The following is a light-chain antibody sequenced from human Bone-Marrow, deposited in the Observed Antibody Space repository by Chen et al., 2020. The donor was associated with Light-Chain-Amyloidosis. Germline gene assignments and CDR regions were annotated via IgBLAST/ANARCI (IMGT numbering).Light chain of an antibody. V-gene: IGLV6-57*01. CDR1: SGYIASNY. CDR2: EDN. CDR3: QSYDIAKV. J-gene: IGLJ2*01. Sequence: NFVLIQPHSVPESPGKTVTISCTRSSGYIASNYVHWYQQRPGRSPTIVIYEDNQRPSGVPDRFSGSIDRYSNSDSITISGLKTEDEGYYYCQSYDIAKVFGGGTKVTVL.